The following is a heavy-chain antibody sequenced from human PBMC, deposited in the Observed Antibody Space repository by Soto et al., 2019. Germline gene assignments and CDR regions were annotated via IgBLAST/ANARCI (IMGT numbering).Heavy chain of an antibody. D-gene: IGHD5-18*01. CDR1: WVTCSAHG. CDR3: AMDTTHYYYYYYMDV. J-gene: IGHJ6*03. CDR2: ISSSSSTI. Sequence: WLSLRLCCGASWVTCSAHGVSRVRQAPGKGLEWVSYISSSSSTIYYADSVKGRFTVSRDNAKNSLYLQMNSLRAEDTAVYYCAMDTTHYYYYYYMDVWGKGTTVTVSS. V-gene: IGHV3-48*01.